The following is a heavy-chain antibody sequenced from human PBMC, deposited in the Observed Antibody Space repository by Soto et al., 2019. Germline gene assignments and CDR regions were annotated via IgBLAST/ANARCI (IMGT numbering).Heavy chain of an antibody. CDR3: ARDPSFSQVRGDTWFDP. D-gene: IGHD3-10*01. CDR2: IRGRTGTT. J-gene: IGHJ5*02. V-gene: IGHV3-23*01. Sequence: EVQMLQSGGGLQQPGGSLGLSCVASGFAFSRYDMNWVRQAPGKGLEWVATIRGRTGTTYYADSVEGRFTISRDDSTSILYLQMNSLRVDDTAVYYCARDPSFSQVRGDTWFDPWGQGALVAVSS. CDR1: GFAFSRYD.